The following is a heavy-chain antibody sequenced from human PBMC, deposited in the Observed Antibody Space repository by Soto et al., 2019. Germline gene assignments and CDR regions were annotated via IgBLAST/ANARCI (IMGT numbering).Heavy chain of an antibody. CDR3: AAADGFGVVTPFFEY. CDR1: GGSISSRTHY. D-gene: IGHD3-3*01. CDR2: SFYRGST. V-gene: IGHV4-39*01. Sequence: QLQLQESGPGLVKPSETLSLTCSVSGGSISSRTHYWGWIRQSPGKHLEWIGSSFYRGSTHYNPSLKTRVTISVDTSENQCSLKVYSVTAADTALYYCAAADGFGVVTPFFEYWGQGILVTVSS. J-gene: IGHJ4*02.